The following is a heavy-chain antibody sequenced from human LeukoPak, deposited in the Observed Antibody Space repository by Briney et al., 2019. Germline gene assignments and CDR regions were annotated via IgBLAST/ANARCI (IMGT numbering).Heavy chain of an antibody. Sequence: LSLTCTVSGGSISSSSYYWGWIRQAPGKGLEWVSYISSSGSTIYYADSVKGRFTISRDNAKNSLYLQMNSLRAEDTAVYYCARLNPTVAYFDYWGQGTLVTVSS. CDR1: GGSISSSSYY. D-gene: IGHD4-23*01. CDR2: ISSSGSTI. V-gene: IGHV3-11*04. CDR3: ARLNPTVAYFDY. J-gene: IGHJ4*02.